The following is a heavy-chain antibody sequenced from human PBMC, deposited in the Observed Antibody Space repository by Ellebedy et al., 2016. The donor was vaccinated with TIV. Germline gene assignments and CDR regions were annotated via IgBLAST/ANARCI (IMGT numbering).Heavy chain of an antibody. J-gene: IGHJ6*02. CDR2: IRSSGSNV. CDR1: GFTLSSYE. D-gene: IGHD3-10*01. V-gene: IGHV3-48*03. CDR3: ARARGLWFGDGMDV. Sequence: PGGSLTLSCAASGFTLSSYEMNWVRQAPGKGLEWVSYIRSSGSNVYYVDPVKGRFTISRDNAKNSLYLQMNTLRAEDTAVYYCARARGLWFGDGMDVWGQGTTVTVSS.